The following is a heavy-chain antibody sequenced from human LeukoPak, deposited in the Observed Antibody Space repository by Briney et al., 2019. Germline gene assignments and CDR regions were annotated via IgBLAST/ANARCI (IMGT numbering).Heavy chain of an antibody. CDR2: IIPIFGTA. CDR1: GGTFSSYA. V-gene: IGHV1-69*05. J-gene: IGHJ5*02. D-gene: IGHD6-13*01. CDR3: ASGPYSSSWYNWFDP. Sequence: GASVKVSCKASGGTFSSYAISWVRQAPGQGLEWMGGIIPIFGTANYAQKFQGRVTITTDESTSTAYMELGSLRSEDTAVYYCASGPYSSSWYNWFDPWGQGTLVTVSS.